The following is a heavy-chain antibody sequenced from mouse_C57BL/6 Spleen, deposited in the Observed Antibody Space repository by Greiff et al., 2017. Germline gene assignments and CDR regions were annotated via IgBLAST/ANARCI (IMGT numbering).Heavy chain of an antibody. Sequence: QVQLKQSGAELARPGASVKLSCKASGYTFTSYGISWVKQRTGQGLEWIGEIYPRSGNTYYNEKFKGKATLTADKSSSTAYMELRSLTSEDSAVYFCARADSSGYDYYAMDYWGQGTSVTVSS. D-gene: IGHD3-2*02. CDR2: IYPRSGNT. J-gene: IGHJ4*01. CDR3: ARADSSGYDYYAMDY. CDR1: GYTFTSYG. V-gene: IGHV1-81*01.